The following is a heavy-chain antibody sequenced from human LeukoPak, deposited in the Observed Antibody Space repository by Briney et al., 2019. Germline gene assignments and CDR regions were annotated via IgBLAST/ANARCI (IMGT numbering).Heavy chain of an antibody. Sequence: GALVLSCAGSGCPFNRYGMSLVRQAPGKGLGWVSAIICSGGSTYYADSLKGRFNISRDHSKNPLYLQMNSLRAEDTAVYYCAKGFSGSYYEPRLGPWRQGTLVTVSS. CDR1: GCPFNRYG. D-gene: IGHD1-26*01. CDR3: AKGFSGSYYEPRLGP. V-gene: IGHV3-23*01. J-gene: IGHJ5*02. CDR2: IICSGGST.